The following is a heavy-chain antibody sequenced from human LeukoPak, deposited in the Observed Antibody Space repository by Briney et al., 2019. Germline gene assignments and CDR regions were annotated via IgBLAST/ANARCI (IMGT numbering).Heavy chain of an antibody. Sequence: SETLSLTCTVSGGSISSSSYYWGWIRQPPGKGLEWIGSIYYSGSTYYNPSLKSRVTISVDTSKNQFSLKLSSVTAADTAVYYCARREEGATVDYWGQGTLVTVSS. CDR2: IYYSGST. V-gene: IGHV4-39*01. CDR3: ARREEGATVDY. CDR1: GGSISSSSYY. J-gene: IGHJ4*02. D-gene: IGHD1-26*01.